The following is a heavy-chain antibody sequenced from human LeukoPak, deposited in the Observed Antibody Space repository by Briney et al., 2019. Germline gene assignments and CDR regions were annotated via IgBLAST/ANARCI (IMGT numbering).Heavy chain of an antibody. V-gene: IGHV3-53*01. D-gene: IGHD6-19*01. CDR3: ARNIAVAGIAEYFQH. CDR1: GFTVSSNY. J-gene: IGHJ1*01. Sequence: GGSLRLSCAASGFTVSSNYMSWVRQAPGKGLEWVSVIYSGGSTYYADSVKGRFTISRDNSKNTLYLQMNSLRAEDTAVYCCARNIAVAGIAEYFQHWGQGTLVTVSS. CDR2: IYSGGST.